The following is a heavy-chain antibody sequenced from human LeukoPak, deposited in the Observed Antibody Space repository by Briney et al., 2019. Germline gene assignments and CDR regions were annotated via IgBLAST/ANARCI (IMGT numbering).Heavy chain of an antibody. CDR2: ISGSGGST. CDR3: AKTKKDSSREY. D-gene: IGHD6-13*01. J-gene: IGHJ4*02. V-gene: IGHV3-23*01. CDR1: GFTFSSYA. Sequence: GGSLRLSXAASGFTFSSYAMSWVRQAPGKGLEWVSAISGSGGSTYYADSVKGRFTISRDNSKNTLYLQMNSLRAEDTAVYYCAKTKKDSSREYWGQGTLVTVSS.